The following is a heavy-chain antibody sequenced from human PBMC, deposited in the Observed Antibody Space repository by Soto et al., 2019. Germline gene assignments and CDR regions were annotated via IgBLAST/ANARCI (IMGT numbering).Heavy chain of an antibody. V-gene: IGHV4-4*02. CDR1: GVSITSSNW. CDR2: MDHSGST. D-gene: IGHD2-21*01. J-gene: IGHJ4*02. CDR3: AGVPVTTMAGGWCDY. Sequence: QVQLQESGPGLVKPSGTLSLTCAVSGVSITSSNWWSWVRQPPGKGLEWIGEMDHSGSTNYNPSLKRRVTLLVDKSKNQFSLRLSSVTAAGTAVDDCAGVPVTTMAGGWCDYWGQGTLVTVSS.